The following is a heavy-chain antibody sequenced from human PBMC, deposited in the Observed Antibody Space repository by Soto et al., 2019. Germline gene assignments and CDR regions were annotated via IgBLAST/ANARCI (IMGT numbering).Heavy chain of an antibody. Sequence: ASVKVSCKASGYTFTSHAMHWVRQAPGQRLEWMGWINAGNSNTKYSQKFQGRVTITRDTSASTAYMELSSLRSEDTAVYYCARDPVAGPYYYYYYGMDVWGQGTTVTVSS. CDR3: ARDPVAGPYYYYYYGMDV. CDR1: GYTFTSHA. D-gene: IGHD6-19*01. V-gene: IGHV1-3*01. CDR2: INAGNSNT. J-gene: IGHJ6*02.